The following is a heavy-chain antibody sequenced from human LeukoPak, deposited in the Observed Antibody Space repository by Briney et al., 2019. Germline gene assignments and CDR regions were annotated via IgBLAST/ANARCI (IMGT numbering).Heavy chain of an antibody. V-gene: IGHV4-4*07. D-gene: IGHD3-3*01. CDR2: FYSSGST. CDR3: ARGPTIFGVVNHFDY. CDR1: GDSIGTYY. Sequence: SETLSLTCTVSGDSIGTYYWSWVRQPAGKGLEWIGRFYSSGSTNYNPSLKSRVTISVDTSKNQFSLKLSSVTAADTAVYYCARGPTIFGVVNHFDYWGQGTLVTVSS. J-gene: IGHJ4*02.